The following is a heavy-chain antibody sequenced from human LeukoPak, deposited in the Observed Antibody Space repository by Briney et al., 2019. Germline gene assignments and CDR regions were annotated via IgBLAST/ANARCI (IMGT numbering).Heavy chain of an antibody. CDR2: INHSGGT. V-gene: IGHV4-34*01. Sequence: SETLSLTCAVYGGSFSGYYWSWIRQPPGKGLEWIGEINHSGGTNYNPSLKSRVTISVDTSKNQFSLKLSSVTAADTAVYYCARSKDGGNSGDYWGQGTLVTVSS. J-gene: IGHJ4*02. D-gene: IGHD4-23*01. CDR3: ARSKDGGNSGDY. CDR1: GGSFSGYY.